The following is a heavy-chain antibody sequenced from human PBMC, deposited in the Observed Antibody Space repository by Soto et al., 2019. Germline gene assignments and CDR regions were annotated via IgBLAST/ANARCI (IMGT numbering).Heavy chain of an antibody. CDR3: ATDGSITTAGTPFDY. J-gene: IGHJ4*02. CDR2: IKSKIDGRAI. Sequence: EVQLVESGGGLVQPGGSLRLSCAASGFAFSNTWMNWVRQAPGKGLEWVGRIKSKIDGRAIDYAAPVKGRFTSSRADSEITLILQMTSLQTEDTALYYCATDGSITTAGTPFDYWGQGTLVTVSS. V-gene: IGHV3-15*07. CDR1: GFAFSNTW. D-gene: IGHD6-13*01.